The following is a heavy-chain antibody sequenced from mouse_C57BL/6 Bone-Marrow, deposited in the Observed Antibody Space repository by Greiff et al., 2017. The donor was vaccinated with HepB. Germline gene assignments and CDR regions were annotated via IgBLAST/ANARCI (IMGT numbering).Heavy chain of an antibody. J-gene: IGHJ1*03. V-gene: IGHV5-16*01. Sequence: EVKLMESEGGLVQPGSSMKLSCTASGFTFSDYYMAWVRQVPEKGLEWVANINYDGSSTYYLDSLKSRFIISRDNAKNILYLQMSSLKSEDTATYYCARGIHDYDGDWYFDVWGTGTTVTVSS. CDR3: ARGIHDYDGDWYFDV. CDR1: GFTFSDYY. CDR2: INYDGSST. D-gene: IGHD2-4*01.